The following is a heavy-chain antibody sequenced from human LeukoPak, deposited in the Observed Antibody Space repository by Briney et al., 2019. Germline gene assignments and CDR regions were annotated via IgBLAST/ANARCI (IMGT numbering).Heavy chain of an antibody. Sequence: PSETLSLTCAVYGGSFSGYYWSWIRQPPGKGLEWIGEINHSGSTNYNPSLKSRVTISVDTSKNQFSLKLSSVTAADTAVYYCASSIGFGEFNDYWGQGTLVTVSS. CDR3: ASSIGFGEFNDY. V-gene: IGHV4-34*01. CDR2: INHSGST. J-gene: IGHJ4*02. D-gene: IGHD3-10*01. CDR1: GGSFSGYY.